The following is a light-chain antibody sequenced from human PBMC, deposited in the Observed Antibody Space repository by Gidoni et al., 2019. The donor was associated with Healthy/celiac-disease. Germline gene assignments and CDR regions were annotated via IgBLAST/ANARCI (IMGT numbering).Light chain of an antibody. CDR1: SGHSSYA. J-gene: IGLJ3*02. Sequence: QLVLTQSPSASASLGASVKLTCTLSSGHSSYAIAWHQQQPEKGPRYWMKLNSDGSHSKGDGIPDRFSGSRSGAERYLTISSLQSEDEADYYCQTWGTGPNWVFGGGTKLTVL. CDR2: LNSDGSH. CDR3: QTWGTGPNWV. V-gene: IGLV4-69*01.